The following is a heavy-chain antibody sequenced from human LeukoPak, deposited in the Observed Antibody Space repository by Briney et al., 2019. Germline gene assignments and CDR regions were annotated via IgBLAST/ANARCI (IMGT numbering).Heavy chain of an antibody. Sequence: SSETLSLTCTASGVSISSYYWSWIRQPPGKGLEWIGYIYYSGSTHYSPSLKSRVTISVDTTKNQFSLKLSSVTAADTAVYYCARGMMTYYYYIDVWGKGTTVTVSS. J-gene: IGHJ6*03. D-gene: IGHD3-16*01. CDR3: ARGMMTYYYYIDV. CDR2: IYYSGST. V-gene: IGHV4-59*01. CDR1: GVSISSYY.